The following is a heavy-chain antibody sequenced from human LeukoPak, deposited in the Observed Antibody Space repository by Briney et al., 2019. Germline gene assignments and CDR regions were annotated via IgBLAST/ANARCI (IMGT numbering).Heavy chain of an antibody. CDR3: ATQRYSSGWYPYPNYYYYHGMDV. J-gene: IGHJ6*02. V-gene: IGHV4-39*01. CDR1: GGSISSSSYY. CDR2: IYYSGST. D-gene: IGHD6-19*01. Sequence: SETLSLTCTVSGGSISSSSYYWGWIRQPPGKGLEWIGSIYYSGSTYYNPSLKSRVTISVDTSKNQFSLKLSSVTAADTAVYYCATQRYSSGWYPYPNYYYYHGMDVWGQGTTVTVSS.